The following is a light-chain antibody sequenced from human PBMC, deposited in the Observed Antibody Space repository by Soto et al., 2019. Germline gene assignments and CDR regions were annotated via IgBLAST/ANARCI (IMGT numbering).Light chain of an antibody. CDR3: QSYDSSLSAPVV. Sequence: SVLTQPPSVSGAPGQRVTISCTGSSSNIGAGYDVHWYQQLPGTAPKLLIYGNSNRPSGVPDRFSGSKSGTSASLAITGLQAEDEAEYYCQSYDSSLSAPVVFGGGTKLTVL. J-gene: IGLJ2*01. CDR2: GNS. CDR1: SSNIGAGYD. V-gene: IGLV1-40*01.